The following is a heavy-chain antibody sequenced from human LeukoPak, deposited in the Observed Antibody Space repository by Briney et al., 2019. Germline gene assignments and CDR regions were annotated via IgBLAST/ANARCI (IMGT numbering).Heavy chain of an antibody. CDR2: ISYDGSDQ. CDR1: GFTFSNYA. CDR3: VRETEAFDS. Sequence: PGRSLRLSCAASGFTFSNYAMHWVRQAPGKGLEWVAVISYDGSDQYYADSVKGRFTISRDNSKNTLYLQMNNLRAEDTAVYDCVRETEAFDSWGQGTLVSVSS. J-gene: IGHJ4*02. V-gene: IGHV3-30*04.